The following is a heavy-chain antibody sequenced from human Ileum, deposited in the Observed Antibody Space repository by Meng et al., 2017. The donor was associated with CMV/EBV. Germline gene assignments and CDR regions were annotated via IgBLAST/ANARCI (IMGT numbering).Heavy chain of an antibody. D-gene: IGHD4-17*01. CDR2: VFYSGSA. CDR3: ARELRYGDYYFHS. V-gene: IGHV4-30-4*08. CDR1: GDSSISDDHF. J-gene: IGHJ4*02. Sequence: QVWYQVSGPVLVMSAQTMSLSCKVSGDSSISDDHFLSWIRQPPGKGLEWIGYVFYSGSAYYNPSLMSRVTISVDTSKNQCSLRLSSVTAADTDVYYCARELRYGDYYFHSRGQGTLVTVSS.